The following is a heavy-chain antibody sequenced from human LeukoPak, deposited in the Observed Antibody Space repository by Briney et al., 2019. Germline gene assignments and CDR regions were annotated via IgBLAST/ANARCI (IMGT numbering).Heavy chain of an antibody. Sequence: GGSLRLSCAGSGFSFRSYGMHWVRQAPGKGLEWVISIRFDGSRKDYADSVKGRFTISRDNSKNTLYLQMSSLRDEDTAVYYCATSYFFDSSGLDAFDLWGPGTMVTVSS. CDR1: GFSFRSYG. J-gene: IGHJ3*01. CDR3: ATSYFFDSSGLDAFDL. V-gene: IGHV3-30*02. CDR2: IRFDGSRK. D-gene: IGHD3-22*01.